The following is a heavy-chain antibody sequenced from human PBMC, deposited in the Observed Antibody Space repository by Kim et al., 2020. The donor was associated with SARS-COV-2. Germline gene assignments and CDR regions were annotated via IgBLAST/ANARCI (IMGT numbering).Heavy chain of an antibody. J-gene: IGHJ5*02. Sequence: SETLSLTCSVSGGSINGGYWSWIRQPPGKGLEWIGYSHYSGSTDYNPSLKTRVTSSVDTSKNQFSLKLTSVTAADTAVYYCARVSASVRGNWFDPWGQGTLVIVSS. CDR1: GGSINGGY. V-gene: IGHV4-59*01. CDR2: SHYSGST. CDR3: ARVSASVRGNWFDP.